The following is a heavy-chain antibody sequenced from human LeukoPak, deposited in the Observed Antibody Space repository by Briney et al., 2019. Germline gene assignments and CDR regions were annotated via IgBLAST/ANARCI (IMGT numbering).Heavy chain of an antibody. CDR2: IKQDGSEK. J-gene: IGHJ4*02. CDR3: AREARRTTHYFDY. Sequence: PGGSLRLSCAASGFTFSSYWMSWVRQAPGKGLEWVANIKQDGSEKYYVDSVKGRFTISRDNAKNSLYLQMNSLRAEDTAVYYCAREARRTTHYFDYWGQGALVTVSS. CDR1: GFTFSSYW. V-gene: IGHV3-7*01. D-gene: IGHD1-7*01.